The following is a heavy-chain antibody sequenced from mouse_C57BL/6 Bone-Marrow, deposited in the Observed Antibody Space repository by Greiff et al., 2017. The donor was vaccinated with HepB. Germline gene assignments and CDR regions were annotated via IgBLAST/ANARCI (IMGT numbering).Heavy chain of an antibody. V-gene: IGHV5-12*01. J-gene: IGHJ3*01. Sequence: VQLKESGGGLVQPGGSLKLSCAASGFTFSDYYMYWVRQTPEKRLEWVAYISNGGGSTYYPDTVKGRFTISRDNAKNTLYLQMSRLKSEDTAMYYCARPRSSPFAYWGQGTLVTVSA. D-gene: IGHD1-1*01. CDR1: GFTFSDYY. CDR2: ISNGGGST. CDR3: ARPRSSPFAY.